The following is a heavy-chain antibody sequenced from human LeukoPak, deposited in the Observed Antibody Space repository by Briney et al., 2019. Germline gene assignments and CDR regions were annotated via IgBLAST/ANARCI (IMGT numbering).Heavy chain of an antibody. J-gene: IGHJ4*02. CDR1: GGTFSSYA. CDR2: IIPIFGAA. Sequence: SVKLSCKASGGTFSSYAFSWVRQAPGQGLEWMGRIIPIFGAANYAQQFQGRGTITAEKSTSTAYMELSSLRSEDTAVYYCARRYGDYEGGGYWGQGTLVTVSS. V-gene: IGHV1-69*06. CDR3: ARRYGDYEGGGY. D-gene: IGHD4-17*01.